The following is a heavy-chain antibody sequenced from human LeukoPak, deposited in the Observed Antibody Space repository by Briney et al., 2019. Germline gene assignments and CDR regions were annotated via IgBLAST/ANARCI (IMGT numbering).Heavy chain of an antibody. V-gene: IGHV3-9*01. CDR2: ITWNSGST. D-gene: IGHD6-13*01. CDR3: ARDGSSWYGMDV. Sequence: GGSLRLSCAASGFTFEDYAMHWVRQAPGKGLEWVSGITWNSGSTAYADPVKGRFTISRDNAKNSLYLQMNSLRAEDTAVYYCARDGSSWYGMDVWGKGTTVTVSS. J-gene: IGHJ6*04. CDR1: GFTFEDYA.